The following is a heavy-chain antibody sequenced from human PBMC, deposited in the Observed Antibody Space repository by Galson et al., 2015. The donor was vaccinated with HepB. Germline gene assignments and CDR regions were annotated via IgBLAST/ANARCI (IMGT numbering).Heavy chain of an antibody. J-gene: IGHJ6*02. D-gene: IGHD6-19*01. CDR2: IIPIFGTA. V-gene: IGHV1-69*13. Sequence: SVKVSCKASGGTFSSYAISWVRQPPGQGLEWMGGIIPIFGTANYAQKFQGRVTITADESTSTAYMELSSLRSEDTVVYYCARGGRESSGWSPGYYYYGMDVWGQGTTVTVSS. CDR3: ARGGRESSGWSPGYYYYGMDV. CDR1: GGTFSSYA.